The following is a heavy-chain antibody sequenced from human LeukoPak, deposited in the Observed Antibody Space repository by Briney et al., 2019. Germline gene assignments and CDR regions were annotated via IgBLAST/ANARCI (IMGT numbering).Heavy chain of an antibody. CDR3: TTPLAVTTGKDY. CDR2: ISSTSTYI. D-gene: IGHD4-17*01. J-gene: IGHJ4*02. V-gene: IGHV3-21*03. Sequence: GGSLRLSCAASGFTFSSFSMQWVRQAPGKGLEWVSSISSTSTYIYYADSVKGRSTISRDNAKNSPYLQMNSLRAEDTAVYYCTTPLAVTTGKDYWGQGTLVTVSS. CDR1: GFTFSSFS.